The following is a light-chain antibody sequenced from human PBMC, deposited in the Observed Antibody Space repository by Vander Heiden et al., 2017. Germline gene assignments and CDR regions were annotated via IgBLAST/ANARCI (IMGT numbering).Light chain of an antibody. Sequence: QSVLTQPTPASGAPWPRVTISCTGSGSNIGAGYGVHWYQQLPGTAPKVLIYGGSDRPSGVPDRFSGSKSGTSASLAITGLQAEDEADYYCQSYDNSLSASVFGGGTKLTVL. J-gene: IGLJ2*01. CDR2: GGS. CDR3: QSYDNSLSASV. V-gene: IGLV1-40*01. CDR1: GSNIGAGYG.